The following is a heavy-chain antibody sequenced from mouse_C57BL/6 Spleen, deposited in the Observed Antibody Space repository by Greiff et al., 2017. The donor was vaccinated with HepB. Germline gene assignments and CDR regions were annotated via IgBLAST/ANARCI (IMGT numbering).Heavy chain of an antibody. D-gene: IGHD3-2*02. V-gene: IGHV5-17*01. CDR3: ARELIRLRGYAMDY. CDR2: ISSGSSTI. J-gene: IGHJ4*01. Sequence: EVKLIESGGGLVKPGGSLKLSCAASGFTFSDYGMHWVRQAPEKGLEWVAYISSGSSTIYYADTVKGRFTISRDNAKNTLFLQMTSLRYEDTAMYYCARELIRLRGYAMDYWGQGTSVTVSS. CDR1: GFTFSDYG.